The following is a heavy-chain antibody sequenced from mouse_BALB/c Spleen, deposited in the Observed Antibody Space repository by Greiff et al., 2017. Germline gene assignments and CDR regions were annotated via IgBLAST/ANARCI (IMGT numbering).Heavy chain of an antibody. Sequence: EVNVVESGGGLVKPGGSLKLSCAASGFTFSSYAMSWVRQSPEKRLEWVAEISSGGSYTYYPDTVTGRFTISRDNAKNTLYLEMSSLRSEDTAMYYCARLRLDAMDYWGQGTSVTVSS. V-gene: IGHV5-9-4*01. D-gene: IGHD1-2*01. CDR3: ARLRLDAMDY. CDR1: GFTFSSYA. CDR2: ISSGGSYT. J-gene: IGHJ4*01.